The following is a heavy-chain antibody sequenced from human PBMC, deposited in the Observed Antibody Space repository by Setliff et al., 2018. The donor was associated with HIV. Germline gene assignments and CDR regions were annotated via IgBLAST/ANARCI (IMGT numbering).Heavy chain of an antibody. CDR1: GFTFSTYS. D-gene: IGHD1-26*01. CDR2: ISSSSRSK. V-gene: IGHV3-21*04. CDR3: ATDCAVVGGTGSLDS. Sequence: GSLRLSCDASGFTFSTYSMNWVRQAPGKGLEWVSSISSSSRSKYYADSVKGRFTISRDNAKNSLYLQMNSLRVEDTAVYYCATDCAVVGGTGSLDSWGQGTLVTVSS. J-gene: IGHJ4*02.